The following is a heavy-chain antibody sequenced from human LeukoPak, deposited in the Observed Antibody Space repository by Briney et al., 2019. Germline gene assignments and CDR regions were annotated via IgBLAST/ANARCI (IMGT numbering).Heavy chain of an antibody. J-gene: IGHJ4*02. V-gene: IGHV3-48*01. CDR1: GFTFSSYS. CDR2: ISSSSSTI. Sequence: GGSLGLSCAASGFTFSSYSMNWVRQAPGKGLEWVSYISSSSSTIFYADSVKGRFTISRDNAKNSLYLQMNSLRAEDTAVYYCARALVVRGYDYWGQGTLVTVSS. D-gene: IGHD3-22*01. CDR3: ARALVVRGYDY.